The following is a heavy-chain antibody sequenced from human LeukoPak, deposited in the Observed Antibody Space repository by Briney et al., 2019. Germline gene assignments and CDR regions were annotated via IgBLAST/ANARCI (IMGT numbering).Heavy chain of an antibody. V-gene: IGHV1-69*05. CDR1: GGTFSSYA. CDR3: ARDGVAARGLVY. Sequence: GASVKVSCKASGGTFSSYAISWVRQAPGQGLEWMGGIIPIFGTANYAQKFQGRVTITTDESTSTAYMELNSLRSEDTAVYYCARDGVAARGLVYWGQGTLVTVSS. D-gene: IGHD6-6*01. J-gene: IGHJ4*02. CDR2: IIPIFGTA.